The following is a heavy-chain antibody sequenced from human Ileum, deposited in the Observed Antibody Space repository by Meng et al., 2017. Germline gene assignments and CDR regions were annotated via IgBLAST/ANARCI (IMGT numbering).Heavy chain of an antibody. D-gene: IGHD6-19*01. CDR1: GDSVSSDSGA. CDR2: TFYRSKWND. CDR3: ARGWYSSGFHS. V-gene: IGHV6-1*01. J-gene: IGHJ4*02. Sequence: QGQLQRSGPGRVKPPQTLSLPCAISGDSVSSDSGAWNWIRQSPSRGLEWLGRTFYRSKWNDDFAESVKSRITITTDTSKNQFSLQLNSVTPEDTAVYYCARGWYSSGFHSWGQGTLVTVSS.